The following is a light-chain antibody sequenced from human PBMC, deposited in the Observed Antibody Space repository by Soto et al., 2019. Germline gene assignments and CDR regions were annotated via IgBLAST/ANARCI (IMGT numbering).Light chain of an antibody. V-gene: IGLV1-40*01. Sequence: QSVLTQPPSLSGAPGQRVTISCTGSSSNIGAGYDVHWYQQLPGTAPKILIYGNSNRPSGVPDRFSGSKSGTSASLAITGLQAEDEADYYCQSYDSSLSVVFGGGTKLTVL. CDR1: SSNIGAGYD. J-gene: IGLJ2*01. CDR3: QSYDSSLSVV. CDR2: GNS.